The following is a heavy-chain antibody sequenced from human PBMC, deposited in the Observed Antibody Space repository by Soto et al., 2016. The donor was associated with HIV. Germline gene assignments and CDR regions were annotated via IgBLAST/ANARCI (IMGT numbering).Heavy chain of an antibody. V-gene: IGHV1-2*02. CDR3: ARDYRIAVAGTTHGPWGRSSLAH. CDR1: GYTFTGYY. D-gene: IGHD6-19*01. CDR2: IDPNSGDT. J-gene: IGHJ4*02. Sequence: QVQLVQSGAEVKKPGASVKVSCKASGYTFTGYYMHWVRQAPGQGLEWMGWIDPNSGDTNYAQQFQGRVTMTRDTSISTAYMELSRLRSDDTAVYYCARDYRIAVAGTTHGPWGRSSLAHWGQGTLVTVSS.